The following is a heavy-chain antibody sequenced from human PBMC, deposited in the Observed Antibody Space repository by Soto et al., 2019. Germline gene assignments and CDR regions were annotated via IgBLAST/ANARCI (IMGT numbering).Heavy chain of an antibody. D-gene: IGHD3-3*01. Sequence: NLSDTLSLTCTVSGGSISSYYWSWIRQPPGKGLEWIGYIYYSGSTNYNPSLKSRVTISVDTSKNQFSLKLSSVTAADTAVYYCARHAYYDFWSGYYNNWLDPWGQGTLVTVSS. CDR2: IYYSGST. V-gene: IGHV4-59*01. CDR3: ARHAYYDFWSGYYNNWLDP. CDR1: GGSISSYY. J-gene: IGHJ5*02.